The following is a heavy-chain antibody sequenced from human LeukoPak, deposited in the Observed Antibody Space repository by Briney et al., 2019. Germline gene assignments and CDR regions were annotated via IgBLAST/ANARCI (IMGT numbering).Heavy chain of an antibody. V-gene: IGHV1-18*01. D-gene: IGHD3-3*01. CDR2: ISAHDGTR. Sequence: ASVKVSCKASGYTFTNYGITWVRQAPGQGLEWMGWISAHDGTRNYALKHEDRVTMTTDTSTSTAYMELRGLRSEDTAVYYCASQSNWSGYHWGDYYYYMDVWGKGTTVTVSS. J-gene: IGHJ6*03. CDR3: ASQSNWSGYHWGDYYYYMDV. CDR1: GYTFTNYG.